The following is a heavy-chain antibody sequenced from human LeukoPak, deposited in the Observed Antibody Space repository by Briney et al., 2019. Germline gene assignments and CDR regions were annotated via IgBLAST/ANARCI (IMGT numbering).Heavy chain of an antibody. D-gene: IGHD1-26*01. CDR1: GFTFSSYS. V-gene: IGHV3-21*01. CDR3: ARTGTHGAMDY. Sequence: GGSLRLSXAASGFTFSSYSMNWVRQAPGKGLEWVSSISSSSSYICYADSVKGRFTISRDNAKNSLHLQMNTLRAEDTAVYYCARTGTHGAMDYWGQGTLVTVSS. J-gene: IGHJ4*02. CDR2: ISSSSSYI.